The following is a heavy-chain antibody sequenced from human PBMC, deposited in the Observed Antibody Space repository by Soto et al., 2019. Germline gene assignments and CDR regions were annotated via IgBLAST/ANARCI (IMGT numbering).Heavy chain of an antibody. Sequence: SVKVSCKASGFTFTSSAMQWVRQARGQRLEWIGWIVVGSGNTNYAQKFQERVTITRDMSTSTAYMELSSLRSEDTAVYYCASLIAAAADYYLDVWGKGAPVTVSS. CDR1: GFTFTSSA. CDR3: ASLIAAAADYYLDV. D-gene: IGHD6-13*01. V-gene: IGHV1-58*02. CDR2: IVVGSGNT. J-gene: IGHJ6*03.